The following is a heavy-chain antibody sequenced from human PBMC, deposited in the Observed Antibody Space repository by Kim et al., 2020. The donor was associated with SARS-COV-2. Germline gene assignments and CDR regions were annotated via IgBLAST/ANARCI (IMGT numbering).Heavy chain of an antibody. CDR2: IWNDGSDQ. CDR1: GFTFSGYG. J-gene: IGHJ4*02. D-gene: IGHD3-10*01. V-gene: IGHV3-33*01. Sequence: GGSLRLSCAASGFTFSGYGMHWVRQAPGQGLEWVAFIWNDGSDQRYADSVKGRFTFSRDNSHNTLYLQMNSLRVEDTGIYYCARDLWFGESHGLWDNWGQGTVVTISS. CDR3: ARDLWFGESHGLWDN.